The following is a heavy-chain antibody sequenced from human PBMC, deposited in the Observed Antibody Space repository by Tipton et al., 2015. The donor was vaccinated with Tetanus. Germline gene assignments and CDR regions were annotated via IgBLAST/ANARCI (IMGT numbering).Heavy chain of an antibody. CDR2: RYYTRST. CDR1: GASINSGGYY. V-gene: IGHV4-31*03. CDR3: ARLYGSTWSDYGAFDI. D-gene: IGHD3-16*01. J-gene: IGHJ3*02. Sequence: TLSLTCTVSGASINSGGYYWTWIRQRPGKGLEWIGYRYYTRSTYYTPYLRSRVTISFDTSQNQFSLNRTSVTAADTAVYYCARLYGSTWSDYGAFDIWCRGTLVTVSS.